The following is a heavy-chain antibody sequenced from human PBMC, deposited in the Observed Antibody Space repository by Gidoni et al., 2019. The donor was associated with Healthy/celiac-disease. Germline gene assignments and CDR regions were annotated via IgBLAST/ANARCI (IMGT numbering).Heavy chain of an antibody. D-gene: IGHD1-26*01. CDR3: AREGGATTSGVRVADAFDI. J-gene: IGHJ3*02. Sequence: QVQLQESGPGLVKPSETLSLTCTVSGGSISSSYWSWIRQPPGKGLEWIGYIYYRGSTNYNPSLKSRVTISVDTSKNQFSLKLSSVTAADTAVYYCAREGGATTSGVRVADAFDIWGQGTMVTVSS. CDR1: GGSISSSY. CDR2: IYYRGST. V-gene: IGHV4-59*01.